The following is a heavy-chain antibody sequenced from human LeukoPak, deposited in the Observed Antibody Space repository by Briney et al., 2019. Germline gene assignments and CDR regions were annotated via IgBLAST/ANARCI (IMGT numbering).Heavy chain of an antibody. V-gene: IGHV1-46*01. CDR2: INPSGGST. J-gene: IGHJ6*03. D-gene: IGHD3-10*01. CDR1: GYTFTSYY. CDR3: ARGGEVLIGGKAYYYYYYYMDV. Sequence: ASVKVSCKASGYTFTSYYMHWVRQAPGQGLEWMGIINPSGGSTSYAQKFQGRVTMTRDMSTSTVYMELSRLRSDDTAVYYCARGGEVLIGGKAYYYYYYYMDVWGKGTTVTISS.